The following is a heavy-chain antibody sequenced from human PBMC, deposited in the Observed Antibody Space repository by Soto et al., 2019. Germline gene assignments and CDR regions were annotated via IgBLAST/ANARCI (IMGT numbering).Heavy chain of an antibody. CDR1: GGSISSGGYY. V-gene: IGHV4-31*03. J-gene: IGHJ3*02. CDR3: ARVPMLRSGGWAFDI. D-gene: IGHD3-10*02. Sequence: TXSGGSISSGGYYWSWIRQHPGKGLEWIGYIYYSGSTYYNPSLKSRVTISVDTSKNQFSLKLSSVTAADTAVYYCARVPMLRSGGWAFDIWGQGTMVTVSS. CDR2: IYYSGST.